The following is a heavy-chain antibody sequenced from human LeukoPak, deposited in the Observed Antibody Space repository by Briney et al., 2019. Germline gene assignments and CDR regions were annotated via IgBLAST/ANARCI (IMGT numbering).Heavy chain of an antibody. CDR3: ARADCSSSTCYLRRSWFDP. V-gene: IGHV3-21*01. CDR2: ISTSSRYI. Sequence: GGSLRLSCAASGFTLSNYDMNWVRQAPGKGLEWVSSISTSSRYIHYKDSVRGRFTISRDDAKNSLYLEMNSLRAEDTAVYYCARADCSSSTCYLRRSWFDPWGQGTLVTVSS. D-gene: IGHD2-2*01. CDR1: GFTLSNYD. J-gene: IGHJ5*02.